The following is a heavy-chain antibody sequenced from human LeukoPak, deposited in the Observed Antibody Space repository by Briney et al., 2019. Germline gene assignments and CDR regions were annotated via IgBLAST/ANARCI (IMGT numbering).Heavy chain of an antibody. CDR3: AREDYDFWSGYYSRRVGRFALDP. J-gene: IGHJ5*02. Sequence: PSETLSLTCTVSGNSISTSKSYWGWIRQPPLKGLEWIGSIYFSGNTYYNPSLKSRVTISVDTSKNQFSLKLSSVTAADTAVYYCAREDYDFWSGYYSRRVGRFALDPWGQGTLVTVSS. V-gene: IGHV4-39*07. D-gene: IGHD3-3*01. CDR2: IYFSGNT. CDR1: GNSISTSKSY.